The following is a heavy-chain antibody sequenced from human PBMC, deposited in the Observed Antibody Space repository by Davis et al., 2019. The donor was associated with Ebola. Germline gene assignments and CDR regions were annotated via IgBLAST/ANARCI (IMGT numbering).Heavy chain of an antibody. Sequence: GGSLRLSCEASTFSVENFGLHWVRQSPGKGLEWVAVIWYDGTNKFYADSVKCRFTISRDTSTNTLYLQMNSLRAEDTAVYYCVRIRRGITMSGEADYFGLDFWGQGTTVTVSS. V-gene: IGHV3-33*01. J-gene: IGHJ6*02. D-gene: IGHD1-14*01. CDR2: IWYDGTNK. CDR3: VRIRRGITMSGEADYFGLDF. CDR1: TFSVENFG.